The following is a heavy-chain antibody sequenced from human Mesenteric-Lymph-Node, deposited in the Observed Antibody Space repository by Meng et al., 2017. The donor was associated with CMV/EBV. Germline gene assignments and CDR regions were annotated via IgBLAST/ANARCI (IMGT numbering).Heavy chain of an antibody. CDR1: GGSISTYY. J-gene: IGHJ4*02. CDR3: ARGITIFGVVTAYYFDY. D-gene: IGHD3-3*01. Sequence: SETLSLTCTVSGGSISTYYWSWIRQPPGKGLEWIGYIYYSGSTNYNPSLKSRVTISVNTSKNQFSLKLSSVTAADTAVYYCARGITIFGVVTAYYFDYWGQGTLVTVSS. CDR2: IYYSGST. V-gene: IGHV4-59*01.